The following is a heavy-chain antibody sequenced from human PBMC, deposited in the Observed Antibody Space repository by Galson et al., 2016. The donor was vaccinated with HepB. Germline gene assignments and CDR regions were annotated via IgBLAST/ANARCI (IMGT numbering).Heavy chain of an antibody. V-gene: IGHV3-66*02. D-gene: IGHD3-3*01. J-gene: IGHJ5*02. CDR1: GFTVATNF. CDR3: ARVLRFLELAHRFYP. CDR2: ISHGGRT. Sequence: SLRLSCAGSGFTVATNFMSWVRQAPGKGLEWVSVISHGGRTEYSDSVKGRFTLSRDTLKNTVYLQMNSLRPDDTAVYYCARVLRFLELAHRFYPLGQGTQGTVPS.